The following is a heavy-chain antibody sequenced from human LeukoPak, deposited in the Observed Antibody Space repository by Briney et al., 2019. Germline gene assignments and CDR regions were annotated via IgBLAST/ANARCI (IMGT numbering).Heavy chain of an antibody. Sequence: SETLSLTCTVSGGSISSSSYYWGWIRQPPGKGLEWIGSIYYSGSTYYNPSLGGRLTISIDTSKNQFSLKLTSVTAADTAVYYCARALGYCSGGSCYQPDYWGQGILVTVSS. CDR1: GGSISSSSYY. CDR3: ARALGYCSGGSCYQPDY. J-gene: IGHJ4*02. V-gene: IGHV4-39*07. D-gene: IGHD2-15*01. CDR2: IYYSGST.